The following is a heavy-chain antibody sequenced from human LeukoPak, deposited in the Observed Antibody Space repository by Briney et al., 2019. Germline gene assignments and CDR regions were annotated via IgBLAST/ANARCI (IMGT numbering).Heavy chain of an antibody. J-gene: IGHJ5*02. D-gene: IGHD6-19*01. CDR2: IIPIFGIA. V-gene: IGHV1-69*04. CDR1: GGTFSSYA. Sequence: SVKVSCKASGGTFSSYAISWVRQAPGQGLEWMGRIIPIFGIANYAQKFQGRVTITADKSTGTAYMELSSLRSEDTAAYYCARRIAVAGTVWFDPWGQGTLVTVSS. CDR3: ARRIAVAGTVWFDP.